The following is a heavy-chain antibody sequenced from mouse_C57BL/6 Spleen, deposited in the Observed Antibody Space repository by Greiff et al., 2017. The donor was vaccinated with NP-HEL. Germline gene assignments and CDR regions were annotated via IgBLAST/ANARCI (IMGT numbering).Heavy chain of an antibody. D-gene: IGHD2-3*01. J-gene: IGHJ4*01. V-gene: IGHV7-3*01. Sequence: DVKLVESGGGLVQPGGSLSLSCAASGFTFTDYYMSWVRQPPGKALEWLGFIRNKANGYTTEYSASVKGRFTISRDNSQSILYLQMNALRAEDSATYYCARYLYNGAMDYWGQGTSVTVSS. CDR2: IRNKANGYTT. CDR1: GFTFTDYY. CDR3: ARYLYNGAMDY.